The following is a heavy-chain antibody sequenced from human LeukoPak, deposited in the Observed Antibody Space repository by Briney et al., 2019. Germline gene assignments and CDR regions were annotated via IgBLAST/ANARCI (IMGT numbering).Heavy chain of an antibody. Sequence: ASVKVSCKASGYTFTGYYMHWVRQAPGQGLEWMGRIIPILGIANYAQKFQGRVTITADKSTSTAYMELSSLRSEDTAVYYCARLTTVVTPFDYWGQGTLVTVSS. CDR1: GYTFTGYY. CDR3: ARLTTVVTPFDY. J-gene: IGHJ4*02. V-gene: IGHV1-69*02. CDR2: IIPILGIA. D-gene: IGHD4-23*01.